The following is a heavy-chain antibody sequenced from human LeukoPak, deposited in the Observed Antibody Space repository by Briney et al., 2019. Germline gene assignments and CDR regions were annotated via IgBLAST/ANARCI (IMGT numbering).Heavy chain of an antibody. CDR2: IWYDGSNK. V-gene: IGHV3-33*01. CDR3: ARGVAAAAGTPGDYY. CDR1: GFTFSNYG. Sequence: GGSLRLSCAASGFTFSNYGMHWVRQAPGKGLEWVAVIWYDGSNKYYADSVKGRFTISRDNSKNTLYPQMNSLRAEDTAVYYCARGVAAAAGTPGDYYWGQGTLVTVSS. D-gene: IGHD6-13*01. J-gene: IGHJ4*02.